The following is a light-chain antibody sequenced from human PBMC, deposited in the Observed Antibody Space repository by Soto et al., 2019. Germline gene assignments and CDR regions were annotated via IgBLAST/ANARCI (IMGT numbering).Light chain of an antibody. CDR3: HQCATSPLT. Sequence: EIVMTQSPATLSVSPGERATLSCRASQTVGNNYLAWYQQKPGHVPRLLIYDASNRATGIPDRFRGTGSGTDFTLTISRLEPEDFAVYYCHQCATSPLTFGGGTKVEIK. CDR2: DAS. V-gene: IGKV3-20*01. CDR1: QTVGNNY. J-gene: IGKJ4*01.